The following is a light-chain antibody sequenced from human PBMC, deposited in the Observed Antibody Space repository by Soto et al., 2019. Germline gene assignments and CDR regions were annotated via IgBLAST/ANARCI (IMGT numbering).Light chain of an antibody. J-gene: IGLJ1*01. Sequence: SLLSQPPSVSVTPGRMGTIACSGSRSNIRSNTVSWYQKLPGTAPNLLIYSNNQRPSGIPKRYPGSKTGTAASLAISGLRSEDEADYYCASWDDSLNGYVFGTGTKVTVL. CDR2: SNN. V-gene: IGLV1-44*01. CDR1: RSNIRSNT. CDR3: ASWDDSLNGYV.